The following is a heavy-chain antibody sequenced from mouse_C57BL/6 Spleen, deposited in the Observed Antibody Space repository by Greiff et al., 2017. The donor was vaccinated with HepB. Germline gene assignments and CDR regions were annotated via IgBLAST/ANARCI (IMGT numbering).Heavy chain of an antibody. V-gene: IGHV1-72*01. CDR3: ARWDTTVVATRYFDV. CDR2: IDPNSGGT. D-gene: IGHD1-1*01. Sequence: VQLQQSGAELVKPGASVKLSCKASGYTFTSYLMHWVKQRPGRGLEWIGRIDPNSGGTKYNEKFKSKATLTVDKPSSTAYMQLSSLTSEDSAVYYCARWDTTVVATRYFDVWGTGTTVTVSS. J-gene: IGHJ1*03. CDR1: GYTFTSYL.